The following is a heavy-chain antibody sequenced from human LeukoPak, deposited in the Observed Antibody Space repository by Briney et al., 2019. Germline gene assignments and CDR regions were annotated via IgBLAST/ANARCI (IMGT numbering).Heavy chain of an antibody. J-gene: IGHJ4*02. D-gene: IGHD3-3*01. Sequence: PSGTLSLTCAVSGGSISSSNWWSWVRQPPGKGLEWIGEIYHSGSTNYNPSLKSRVTISVDTSKNQFSLKLSSVTAADTAVYYCARAVDFGVVTDGYYFDYWGQGTLVTVSS. CDR2: IYHSGST. V-gene: IGHV4-4*02. CDR3: ARAVDFGVVTDGYYFDY. CDR1: GGSISSSNW.